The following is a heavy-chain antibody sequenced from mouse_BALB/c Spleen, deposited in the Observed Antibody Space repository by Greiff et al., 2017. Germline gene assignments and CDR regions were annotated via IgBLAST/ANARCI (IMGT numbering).Heavy chain of an antibody. Sequence: DVQLVESGGDLVKPGGSLKLSCAASGFTFSSYGMSWVRQTPDKRLEWVATISSGGSYTYYPDSVKGRFTISRDNAKNTLYLQMSSLKSEDTAMYYCARVFTTATYFDVWGAGTTVTVSS. D-gene: IGHD1-2*01. J-gene: IGHJ1*01. CDR2: ISSGGSYT. CDR3: ARVFTTATYFDV. CDR1: GFTFSSYG. V-gene: IGHV5-6*01.